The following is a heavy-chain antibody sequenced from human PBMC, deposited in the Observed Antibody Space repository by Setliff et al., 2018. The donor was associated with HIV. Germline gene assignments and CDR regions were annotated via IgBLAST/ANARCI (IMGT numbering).Heavy chain of an antibody. J-gene: IGHJ4*02. V-gene: IGHV3-30*02. CDR2: IRYDGSNK. D-gene: IGHD5-12*01. CDR1: GFTLSDHY. CDR3: AKDTNPKSGYGYGFGY. Sequence: GGSLRLSCAASGFTLSDHYMDWVRQAPGKGLEWVAFIRYDGSNKYYADSVKGRFTISRDNSKNTLYLQMNSLRAEDTAVYYCAKDTNPKSGYGYGFGYWGQGTLVTVSS.